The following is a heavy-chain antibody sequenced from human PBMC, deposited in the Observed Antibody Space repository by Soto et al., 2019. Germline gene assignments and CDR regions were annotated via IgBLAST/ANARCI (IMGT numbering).Heavy chain of an antibody. D-gene: IGHD3-22*01. CDR3: ARETPLDYYDRSGYYLRYFDY. V-gene: IGHV4-31*03. CDR2: IYYSGST. Sequence: SETLSLTCTVSGGSISSGGYYWSWIRQHPGKGLEWIGYIYYSGSTSYNPSLKSRVTISVDTSKNQFSLKLSSVTAADTAVYYCARETPLDYYDRSGYYLRYFDYWGQGTLVTVSS. J-gene: IGHJ4*02. CDR1: GGSISSGGYY.